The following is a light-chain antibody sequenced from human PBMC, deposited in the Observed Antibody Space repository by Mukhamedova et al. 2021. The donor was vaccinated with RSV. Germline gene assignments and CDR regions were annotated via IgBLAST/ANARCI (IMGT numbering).Light chain of an antibody. J-gene: IGKJ2*01. CDR2: AS. Sequence: ASSLESGVPSRFSGSGSGTDITLTTSSLQPEDFATYYCQQFNSYPYTFGQGTKLEI. CDR3: QQFNSYPYT. V-gene: IGKV1-13*02.